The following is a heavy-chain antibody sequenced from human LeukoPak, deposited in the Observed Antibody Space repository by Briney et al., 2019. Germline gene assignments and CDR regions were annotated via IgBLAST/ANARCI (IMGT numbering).Heavy chain of an antibody. D-gene: IGHD3-10*01. CDR1: GFTFSSYG. CDR2: ISYDGSNK. Sequence: PGGSLRLSCAASGFTFSSYGMHWVRQAPGKGLEWVAVISYDGSNKYYADSVKGRFTISRDNSKNTLYLQMNSLRAEDTAVYYCARARLHPGSGSFHKGDWFDPWGQGTLVTVSS. V-gene: IGHV3-30*03. J-gene: IGHJ5*02. CDR3: ARARLHPGSGSFHKGDWFDP.